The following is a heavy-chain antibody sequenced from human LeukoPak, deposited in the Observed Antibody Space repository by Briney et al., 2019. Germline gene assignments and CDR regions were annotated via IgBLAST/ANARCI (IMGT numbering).Heavy chain of an antibody. Sequence: SVKVSCKASGGTFSSYAISWVRQAPGQGLEWMGGIIPIFGTANYAQKFQGRVTITADESTSTAYMELSSLRSEDTAAYYCARGLPINYYDSSGDAFDIWGQGTMVTVSS. J-gene: IGHJ3*02. V-gene: IGHV1-69*13. CDR3: ARGLPINYYDSSGDAFDI. CDR2: IIPIFGTA. D-gene: IGHD3-22*01. CDR1: GGTFSSYA.